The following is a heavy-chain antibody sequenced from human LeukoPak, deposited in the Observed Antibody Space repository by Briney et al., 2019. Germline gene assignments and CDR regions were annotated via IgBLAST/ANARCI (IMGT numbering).Heavy chain of an antibody. Sequence: GGSLRLSCAASGFTFSGSAMHWVRQASGKGLEWVGRIRSKANSYATAYAASVKGRFTISRDDSKNTAYLQMNSLKTEDTAVYYCAKVGLTVTTILDYFDYWGQGTLVTVSS. J-gene: IGHJ4*02. D-gene: IGHD4-11*01. CDR2: IRSKANSYAT. CDR1: GFTFSGSA. CDR3: AKVGLTVTTILDYFDY. V-gene: IGHV3-73*01.